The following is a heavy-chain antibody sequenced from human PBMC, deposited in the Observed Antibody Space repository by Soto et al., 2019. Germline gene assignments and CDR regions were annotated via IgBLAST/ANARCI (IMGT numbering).Heavy chain of an antibody. CDR2: ISGSGDNT. D-gene: IGHD2-2*01. Sequence: GGSLRLSCTASGFTFSTYAMGWVRQAPGKGLEWVSVISGSGDNTYYADSVRGRFTISRDNSKNTLYLHMNSLTDDDTAIYYCARTMPVPVATGGFDSWGQGTLVTVSS. CDR3: ARTMPVPVATGGFDS. V-gene: IGHV3-23*01. J-gene: IGHJ4*02. CDR1: GFTFSTYA.